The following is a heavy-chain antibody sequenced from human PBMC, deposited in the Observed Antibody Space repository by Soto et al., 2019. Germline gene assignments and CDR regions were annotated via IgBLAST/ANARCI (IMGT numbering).Heavy chain of an antibody. V-gene: IGHV4-59*01. CDR2: IYYSGST. CDR1: GGSISSYY. D-gene: IGHD3-3*01. J-gene: IGHJ4*02. CDR3: ARGGNDFWSGYYYYFDY. Sequence: SETLSLTCTVSGGSISSYYWSWIRQPPGKGLEWIGYIYYSGSTNYNPSLKSRVTISVDTSKNQFSLKLSSVTAADTAVYYCARGGNDFWSGYYYYFDYWGQGTLVTDS.